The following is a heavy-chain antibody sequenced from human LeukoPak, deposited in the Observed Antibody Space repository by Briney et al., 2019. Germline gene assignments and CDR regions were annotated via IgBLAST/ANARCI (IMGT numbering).Heavy chain of an antibody. CDR2: ISAYNGNT. Sequence: ASVKVSCKASGYTFSSYDISWVRQAPGQGLEWMGWISAYNGNTNYAQKLQGRVTMTTDTSTSTAYMELRSLRSDDTAVYYCARERQDIVLMVYAPIPYDAFDIWGQGTMVTVSS. V-gene: IGHV1-18*01. D-gene: IGHD2-8*01. J-gene: IGHJ3*02. CDR3: ARERQDIVLMVYAPIPYDAFDI. CDR1: GYTFSSYD.